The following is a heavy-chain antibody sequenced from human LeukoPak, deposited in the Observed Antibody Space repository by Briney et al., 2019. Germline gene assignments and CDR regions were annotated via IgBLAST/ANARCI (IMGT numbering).Heavy chain of an antibody. CDR2: IYYSGST. CDR1: GGSISSGGYY. D-gene: IGHD2-15*01. V-gene: IGHV4-31*03. Sequence: LSLTCTVSGGSISSGGYYWSWIRQHPGKGLEWIGYIYYSGSTYYNPSLKSRVTISVDTSKNQFSLKLSSVTAADTAVYYCARDLVVVAATPYYYYGMDVWGQGTTVTVSS. J-gene: IGHJ6*02. CDR3: ARDLVVVAATPYYYYGMDV.